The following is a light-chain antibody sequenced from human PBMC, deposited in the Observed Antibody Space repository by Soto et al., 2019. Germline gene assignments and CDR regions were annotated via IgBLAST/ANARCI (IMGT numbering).Light chain of an antibody. V-gene: IGKV1-39*01. CDR2: AAS. J-gene: IGKJ4*01. CDR1: PCIGSY. CDR3: QQSYRTLT. Sequence: DIQMTQSPSSLSASVGDRVTITCRASPCIGSYFHRYHQKPGQGPKLLIYAASTLQNGVPSRFSGSGSGTDFTLTISSLQSEDFATYYYQQSYRTLTFGGGTKVEIK.